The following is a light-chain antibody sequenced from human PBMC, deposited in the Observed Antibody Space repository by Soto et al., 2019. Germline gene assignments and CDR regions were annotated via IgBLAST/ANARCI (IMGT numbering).Light chain of an antibody. J-gene: IGKJ5*01. CDR3: QQYNGWPIT. CDR2: GAS. V-gene: IGKV3-15*01. CDR1: QSVGNN. Sequence: EIVLTQSPGTLSLSPGERVTLSCMASQSVGNNLAWHQQKPGQAPRLLIYGASTRATGFPARFSGSGSGTEFTLTISSLQSEDFAVYYCQQYNGWPITFGQGTRLEIK.